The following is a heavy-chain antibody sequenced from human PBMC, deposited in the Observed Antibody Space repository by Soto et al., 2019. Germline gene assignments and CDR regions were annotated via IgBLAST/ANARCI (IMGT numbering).Heavy chain of an antibody. CDR3: ARDTSGYVKSSCDY. D-gene: IGHD5-12*01. V-gene: IGHV3-48*01. J-gene: IGHJ4*02. Sequence: GGSLRLSCAASGFTFSSYSMNWVRQAPGKGLEWVSYISSSSSTIYYADSVKGRFTISRDNAKNSLYLQMNSLRAEDTAVYYCARDTSGYVKSSCDYWGEGTLVTVSS. CDR1: GFTFSSYS. CDR2: ISSSSSTI.